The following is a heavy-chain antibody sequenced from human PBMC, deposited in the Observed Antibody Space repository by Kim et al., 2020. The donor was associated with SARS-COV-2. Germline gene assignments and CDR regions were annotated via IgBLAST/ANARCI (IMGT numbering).Heavy chain of an antibody. Sequence: GGSLRLSCAASGFTVSSNYMSWVRQAPGKGLEWVSVIYSGGSTYYADSVKGRFTISRHNSKNTLYLQMNSLRAEDTAVYYCATLGSGSATPIDYWGQGTLVTVSS. V-gene: IGHV3-53*04. J-gene: IGHJ4*02. CDR1: GFTVSSNY. CDR3: ATLGSGSATPIDY. CDR2: IYSGGST. D-gene: IGHD1-26*01.